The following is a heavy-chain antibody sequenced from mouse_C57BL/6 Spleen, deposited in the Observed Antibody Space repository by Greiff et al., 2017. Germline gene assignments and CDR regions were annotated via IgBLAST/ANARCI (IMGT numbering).Heavy chain of an antibody. J-gene: IGHJ4*01. V-gene: IGHV1-72*01. CDR2: IDPNSGGT. CDR3: ARRLIGNYYGSSHYAMGY. CDR1: GYTFTSYW. D-gene: IGHD1-1*01. Sequence: VQLQQPGAELVKPGASVKLSCKASGYTFTSYWMHWVKQRPGRGLEWIGRIDPNSGGTKYNEKFTSKATLTVDEPSSTAYMQLSSLTSEDSAVYYCARRLIGNYYGSSHYAMGYWCQGTSVTVSS.